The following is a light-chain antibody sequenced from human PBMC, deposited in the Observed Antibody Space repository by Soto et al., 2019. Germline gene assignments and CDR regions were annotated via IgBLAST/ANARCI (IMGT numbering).Light chain of an antibody. V-gene: IGLV2-23*02. CDR1: SSDIGSYNL. J-gene: IGLJ3*02. CDR3: CSYAGGRTFVV. CDR2: EVN. Sequence: QSALSQSASVSGSPGQSVTISCTGTSSDIGSYNLVSWYHHHPGQAPKLVIYEVNKRPSVDSNRFSGSKSGNTASLTIAGLQPEDEGEYYCCSYAGGRTFVVFGGGTKLTVL.